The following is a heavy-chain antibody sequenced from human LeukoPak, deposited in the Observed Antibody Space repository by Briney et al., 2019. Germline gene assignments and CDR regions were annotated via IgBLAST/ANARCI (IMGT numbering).Heavy chain of an antibody. CDR3: ARGRTHRRLWLGESTGGPFDY. Sequence: AASVKVSCKASGYTFTSYGISWVRQAPGQGLEWMGWISAYNGNTNYAQKFQGRVTMTIDTSTSTLYMELRSLRSDDTAVYYCARGRTHRRLWLGESTGGPFDYWGQGTLVTVSS. CDR1: GYTFTSYG. J-gene: IGHJ4*02. V-gene: IGHV1-18*01. D-gene: IGHD3-10*01. CDR2: ISAYNGNT.